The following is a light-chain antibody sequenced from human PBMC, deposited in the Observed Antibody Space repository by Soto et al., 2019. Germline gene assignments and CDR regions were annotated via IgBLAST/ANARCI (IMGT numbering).Light chain of an antibody. CDR1: SSDVGGYNY. CDR2: DVT. J-gene: IGLJ1*01. V-gene: IGLV2-14*01. Sequence: QSALTQPASGSGSPGQSITISCTGTSSDVGGYNYVSWYQQHPGKAPKLIIYDVTNRPSGVSNRFSGSKSGNTASLTISGVQAEDEADYYCSSYTSSSTLEVFGTGTKVTVL. CDR3: SSYTSSSTLEV.